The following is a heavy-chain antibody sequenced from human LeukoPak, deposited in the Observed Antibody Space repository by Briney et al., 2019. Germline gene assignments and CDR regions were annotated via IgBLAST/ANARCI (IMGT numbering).Heavy chain of an antibody. CDR3: AKDLDVYYGSGTHVY. Sequence: PGGSLRLSCAASGFTFSSYGMHWVRQAPGKGLEWVAFIRYDGSNKYYADSVKGRFTISRDNSKNTLYLQMNSLRAEDTAVYYCAKDLDVYYGSGTHVYWGQGTLVTVSS. J-gene: IGHJ4*02. CDR1: GFTFSSYG. D-gene: IGHD3-10*01. V-gene: IGHV3-30*02. CDR2: IRYDGSNK.